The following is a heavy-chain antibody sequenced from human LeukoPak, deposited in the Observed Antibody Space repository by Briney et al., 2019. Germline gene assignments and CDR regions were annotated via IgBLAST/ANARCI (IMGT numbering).Heavy chain of an antibody. Sequence: ASVKVSCKASAYIFSDFYLHWVRQAPGQGLEWMGWINLNSGGTNYAQKFQGRVTMTRDTSMSTAYMDVRGLTSDDAAVYYCSRGAYFYDDVTRGFDIWGQGTMVTVSS. CDR3: SRGAYFYDDVTRGFDI. J-gene: IGHJ3*02. CDR1: AYIFSDFY. CDR2: INLNSGGT. D-gene: IGHD3-16*01. V-gene: IGHV1-2*02.